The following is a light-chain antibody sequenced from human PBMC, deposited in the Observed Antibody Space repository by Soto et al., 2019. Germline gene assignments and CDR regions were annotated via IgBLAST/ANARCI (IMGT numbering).Light chain of an antibody. V-gene: IGKV1-39*01. J-gene: IGKJ1*01. Sequence: DIQMTQSPSSLSASVGDRVTITCRSSQNISRFLNWYQQKQGRAPNLLIYAVSTLQVGVPSRFSGSRSGTEFTLTISSLQPEDFASYYCLQDYGDSWTFGQGTKVDIK. CDR3: LQDYGDSWT. CDR2: AVS. CDR1: QNISRF.